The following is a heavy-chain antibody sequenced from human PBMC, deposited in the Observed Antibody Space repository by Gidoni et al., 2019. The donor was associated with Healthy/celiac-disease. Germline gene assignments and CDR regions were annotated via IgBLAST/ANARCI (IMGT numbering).Heavy chain of an antibody. CDR2: IKQDGSEK. Sequence: EVQLVESGGGLVQPGGSLRLSCAASGFTFSSYWMSWVRQAPGKGLGWVANIKQDGSEKYYVDSVKGRFTISRDNAKNSLYLQMNSLRAEDTAVYYCARACDVTAFTLDYWGQGTLVTVSS. V-gene: IGHV3-7*01. CDR3: ARACDVTAFTLDY. J-gene: IGHJ4*02. D-gene: IGHD2-21*01. CDR1: GFTFSSYW.